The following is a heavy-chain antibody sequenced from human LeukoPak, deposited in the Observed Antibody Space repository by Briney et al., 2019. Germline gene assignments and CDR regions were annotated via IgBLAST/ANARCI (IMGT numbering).Heavy chain of an antibody. J-gene: IGHJ4*02. V-gene: IGHV4-31*03. D-gene: IGHD3-22*01. CDR2: IYYSGDT. Sequence: SETLSLTCSVSGASISTSGHYWRWIRQHPGKGLDWIEYIYYSGDTHYNASLRSRVSISVDTSQSQFSLKLSSVTAANTAVYYCARVLNYYDNSGYFYFFDYWGQGTPVTVSS. CDR1: GASISTSGHY. CDR3: ARVLNYYDNSGYFYFFDY.